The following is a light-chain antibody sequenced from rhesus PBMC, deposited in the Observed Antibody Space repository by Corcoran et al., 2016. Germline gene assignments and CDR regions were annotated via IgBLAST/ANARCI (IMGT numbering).Light chain of an antibody. V-gene: IGKV1S14*01. CDR2: SAT. CDR1: QDITTY. CDR3: DQPFTYPRT. Sequence: DIQMTQSPSSLSASVGDTVTITCRSGQDITTYLAWYQQKPGKPPKPLIYSATNLETGVPIRFAASGSGTDFTLAIRRLQPEDFATYYCDQPFTYPRTFGPGTKVEIK. J-gene: IGKJ1*01.